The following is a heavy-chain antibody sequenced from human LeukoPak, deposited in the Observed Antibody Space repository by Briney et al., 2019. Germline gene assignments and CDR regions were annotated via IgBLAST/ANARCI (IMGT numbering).Heavy chain of an antibody. CDR1: GFTFSSYS. CDR3: ARGGGLDV. Sequence: LGGSLRLSCAASGFTFSSYSMNWVRQAPGKGLEWVSYISSSSSTIYYADSVKGRFTISRDNAKNSLYLQMSNLRAEDTAVYFCARGGGLDVWGQGATVTVSS. CDR2: ISSSSSTI. D-gene: IGHD3-16*01. V-gene: IGHV3-48*01. J-gene: IGHJ6*02.